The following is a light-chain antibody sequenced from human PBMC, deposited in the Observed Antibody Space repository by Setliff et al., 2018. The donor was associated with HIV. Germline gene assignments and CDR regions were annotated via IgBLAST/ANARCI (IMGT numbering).Light chain of an antibody. V-gene: IGLV2-8*01. CDR3: SSHGAIGV. J-gene: IGLJ1*01. CDR2: EVT. CDR1: TSDVGACNY. Sequence: QSVLTQPPSASGSPGQSVTISCTGTTSDVGACNYVSWYQQHPGKAPKLIIYEVTKRPSGVPDRFSGSKSGNTASLTVSGLQAEDEADYYCSSHGAIGVFGTGTKV.